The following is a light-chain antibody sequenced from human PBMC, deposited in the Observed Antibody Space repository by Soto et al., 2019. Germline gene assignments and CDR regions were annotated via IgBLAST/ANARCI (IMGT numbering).Light chain of an antibody. J-gene: IGKJ1*01. CDR1: QSVSSN. CDR3: QQYNNWPRRT. V-gene: IGKV3-15*01. CDR2: GAS. Sequence: EIVMTQSPATLSVSPGERATLSCRASQSVSSNLAWYQQKPGQAPRLLIYGASTRATGIPARFSGSGSGTEFTLIISSLQSVDFAVYYCQQYNNWPRRTFGQGTKV.